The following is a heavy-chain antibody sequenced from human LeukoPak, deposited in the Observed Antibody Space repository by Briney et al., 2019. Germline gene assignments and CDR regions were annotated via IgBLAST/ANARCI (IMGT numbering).Heavy chain of an antibody. CDR3: ARRRGYCSSTSCYGPFYFDY. Sequence: SETLSLTCTVSGGSISSGSFYWAWIRQPPGKGLEWIGSIYYTGSTYYNSSLKSRVTVSVDTSKNHFSLKLTSVTAADTALYYCARRRGYCSSTSCYGPFYFDYWGQGTLVTVSS. CDR2: IYYTGST. V-gene: IGHV4-39*07. D-gene: IGHD2-2*01. J-gene: IGHJ4*02. CDR1: GGSISSGSFY.